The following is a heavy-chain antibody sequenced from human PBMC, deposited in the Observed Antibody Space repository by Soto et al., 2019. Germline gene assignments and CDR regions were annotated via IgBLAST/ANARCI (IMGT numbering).Heavy chain of an antibody. V-gene: IGHV3-33*06. J-gene: IGHJ5*01. Sequence: PGGSLRLSCAASGFSFSPYGMQWVRQAPGKGLEWVAVIWYDGSNKYYADSVKGRFTISRDNSKNTLYLQMNSLRAEDTAVYYCAKGGYGPWSFDYWGHGTQVTVSS. CDR2: IWYDGSNK. CDR1: GFSFSPYG. CDR3: AKGGYGPWSFDY. D-gene: IGHD5-18*01.